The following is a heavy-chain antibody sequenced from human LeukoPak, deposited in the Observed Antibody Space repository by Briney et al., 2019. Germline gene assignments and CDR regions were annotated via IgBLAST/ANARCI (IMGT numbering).Heavy chain of an antibody. CDR2: INPSGGST. D-gene: IGHD2-2*01. J-gene: IGHJ4*02. V-gene: IGHV1-46*01. CDR1: GYTFTSYY. CDR3: ARDLGMVLIPATSSLQIDY. Sequence: ASVKVSCKASGYTFTSYYMHWVRQAPGQGLEWMGIINPSGGSTSYAQKFQGRVTMTRDTSTSTVYMELSSLRSEDTAVYYCARDLGMVLIPATSSLQIDYWGQGTLVTVSS.